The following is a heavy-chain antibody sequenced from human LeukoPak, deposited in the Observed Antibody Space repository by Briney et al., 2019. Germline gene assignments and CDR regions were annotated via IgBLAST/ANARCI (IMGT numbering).Heavy chain of an antibody. Sequence: PSETLSLTCTVSGGSISSYYWSWIRQPPGKGLEWIEHIYYSGSTTYHPSLKTRVTISVDKSKNPFSLRLRSVTAAEPAVYYCARLSGHDWESFYDSWGQGTLVTVSS. D-gene: IGHD5-12*01. CDR3: ARLSGHDWESFYDS. V-gene: IGHV4-59*01. CDR2: IYYSGST. J-gene: IGHJ4*02. CDR1: GGSISSYY.